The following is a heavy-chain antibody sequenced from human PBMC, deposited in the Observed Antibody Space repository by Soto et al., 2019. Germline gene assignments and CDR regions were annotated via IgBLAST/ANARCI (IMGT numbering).Heavy chain of an antibody. J-gene: IGHJ4*02. CDR3: ARDLGYSSGWYRFDY. D-gene: IGHD6-19*01. CDR2: ISSSSSTI. V-gene: IGHV3-48*02. Sequence: EVQLVESGGGLVQPGGSLRLSCAASGFTFSSYSMNWVRQAPGKGLEWVSYISSSSSTIYYADSVKGRFTISRDNAKNSLYLQVTSLRDEDTAVYYGARDLGYSSGWYRFDYWGKGTLVTVSS. CDR1: GFTFSSYS.